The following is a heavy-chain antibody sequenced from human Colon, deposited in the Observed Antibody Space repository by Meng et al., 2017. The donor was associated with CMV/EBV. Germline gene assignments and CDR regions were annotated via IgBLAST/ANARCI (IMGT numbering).Heavy chain of an antibody. CDR2: INSNTGAT. V-gene: IGHV1-2*02. CDR3: ERVGGWIGSSSIFGWFDP. CDR1: GYTFTDYY. D-gene: IGHD6-6*01. Sequence: QVQLVQSGAEVKIPGASVKVSCKGSGYTFTDYYIHWVRQAPGQGFEWMGLINSNTGATKYAQKFQNRITMTRDTSINTVYMQLSGLRSDDTAVYYCERVGGWIGSSSIFGWFDPWGQGTLVTVSS. J-gene: IGHJ5*02.